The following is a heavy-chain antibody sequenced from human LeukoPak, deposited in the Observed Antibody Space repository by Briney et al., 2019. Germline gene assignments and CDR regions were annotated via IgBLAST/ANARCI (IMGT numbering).Heavy chain of an antibody. V-gene: IGHV4-59*01. CDR1: GGSISSYY. CDR2: IYYSGST. CDR3: ARGVRYCSSTSCPYYYYYYMDV. Sequence: KPSETLSLTCIVSGGSISSYYWSWIRQPPGKGLEWIGYIYYSGSTNYNPSLKSRVTISVDTSKNQFSLKLSSVTAADTAVYYCARGVRYCSSTSCPYYYYYYMDVWGKGTTLTVSS. J-gene: IGHJ6*03. D-gene: IGHD2-2*01.